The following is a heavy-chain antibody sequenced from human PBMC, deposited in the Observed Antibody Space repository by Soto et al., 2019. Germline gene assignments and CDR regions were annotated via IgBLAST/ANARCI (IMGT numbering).Heavy chain of an antibody. CDR1: GGTFSSYA. Sequence: QVQLVQSGAEVKKPGSSVKVSCKASGGTFSSYAISWVRQAPGQGLEWMGGIIPIFGTANYAQKFQGRVTITADEPTSTAYIELSSLRSEDTAVYYCARIYYYDSSCYYYLDYYYGMDVWGQGTTVTVSS. V-gene: IGHV1-69*01. D-gene: IGHD3-22*01. CDR2: IIPIFGTA. J-gene: IGHJ6*02. CDR3: ARIYYYDSSCYYYLDYYYGMDV.